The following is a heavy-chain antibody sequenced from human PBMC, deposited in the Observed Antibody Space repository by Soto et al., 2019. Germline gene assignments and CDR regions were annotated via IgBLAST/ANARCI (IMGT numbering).Heavy chain of an antibody. D-gene: IGHD6-13*01. J-gene: IGHJ1*01. CDR2: ISAYNGNT. CDR3: ARDFGAAGSQEYFQH. V-gene: IGHV1-18*01. CDR1: GYTFTIYG. Sequence: ASVKVSCKASGYTFTIYGISWVRQAPGQGLEWMGWISAYNGNTNYAQKLQGRVTMTTDTSTSTAYMELRSLRSDDTAVYYCARDFGAAGSQEYFQHWGQGTLVTVS.